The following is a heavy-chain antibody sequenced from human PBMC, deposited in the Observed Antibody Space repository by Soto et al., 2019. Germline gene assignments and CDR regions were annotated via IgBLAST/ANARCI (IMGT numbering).Heavy chain of an antibody. Sequence: EVQLVESEGGLVQRGGSLRLSCAASGFTFNYYWMHWVRQAPGQGLVWVSHIHSDGSSTTYADSVKGRFTISRDNAKTKLYLQMNSLRAGDTAVYYCARGDKGGFDLWGQGTTVTVSS. CDR3: ARGDKGGFDL. D-gene: IGHD2-21*02. CDR1: GFTFNYYW. V-gene: IGHV3-74*01. J-gene: IGHJ3*01. CDR2: IHSDGSST.